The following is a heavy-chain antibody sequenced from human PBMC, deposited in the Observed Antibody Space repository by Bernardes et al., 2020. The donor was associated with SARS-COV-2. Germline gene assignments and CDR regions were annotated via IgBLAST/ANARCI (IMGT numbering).Heavy chain of an antibody. V-gene: IGHV4-39*01. D-gene: IGHD3-10*01. CDR2: IYYSGSP. J-gene: IGHJ5*02. Sequence: SETLSLTCSVSGVSISSSTYYWVCIRQPPGQGLDWIVSIYYSGSPYYNPSLKSRVTISVDTSKTQFSLKLSSVTAADTAVYYCARQNMVRGVIITVNWFDTWGQGTMVTVS. CDR1: GVSISSSTYY. CDR3: ARQNMVRGVIITVNWFDT.